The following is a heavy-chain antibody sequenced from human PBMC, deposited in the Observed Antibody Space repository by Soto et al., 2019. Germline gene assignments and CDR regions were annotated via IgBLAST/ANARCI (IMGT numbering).Heavy chain of an antibody. CDR3: AAHDSGGYYAEY. Sequence: QLQLQESGPGLVKPSETLSLTCTVSGDSVTISDYYWRWIRQPPGKRLEWIGSIHYSWSTYYNPSLKGRVTISGDTSKKQFSLKLTSVTAADAAVYYCAAHDSGGYYAEYWGQGTLVTVSA. CDR1: GDSVTISDYY. V-gene: IGHV4-39*01. J-gene: IGHJ4*02. D-gene: IGHD3-22*01. CDR2: IHYSWST.